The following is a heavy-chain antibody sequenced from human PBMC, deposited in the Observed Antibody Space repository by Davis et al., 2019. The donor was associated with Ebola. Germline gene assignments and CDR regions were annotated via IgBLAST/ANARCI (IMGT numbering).Heavy chain of an antibody. CDR3: ARVNAMTGYSRFDP. J-gene: IGHJ5*02. V-gene: IGHV3-20*01. Sequence: PGGSLRLSCTASGFTFDDYAMTWVRQVPGKGLEWVAGINWNGGSTGYADSVKGRFTISRDNAKNSLYLRMNSLRADDTALYHCARVNAMTGYSRFDPWGQGTLVTVSS. CDR2: INWNGGST. D-gene: IGHD3-9*01. CDR1: GFTFDDYA.